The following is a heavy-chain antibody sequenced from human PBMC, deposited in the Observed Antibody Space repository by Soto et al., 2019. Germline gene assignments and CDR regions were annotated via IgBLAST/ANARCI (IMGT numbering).Heavy chain of an antibody. Sequence: SETLSLTCSVSGGSVSNYYWSWVRQPPGKRLEWIGYIYYTGTHDYNPSLRGRATISVDTSKDQFSLKLTSVTAADTAVYYCASSAGHPGDFFYYNGMDVWGQGTTVTVSS. CDR3: ASSAGHPGDFFYYNGMDV. D-gene: IGHD3-10*01. CDR1: GGSVSNYY. J-gene: IGHJ6*02. V-gene: IGHV4-59*02. CDR2: IYYTGTH.